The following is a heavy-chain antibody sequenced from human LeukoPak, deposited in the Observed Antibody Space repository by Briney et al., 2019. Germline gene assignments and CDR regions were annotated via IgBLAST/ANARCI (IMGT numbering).Heavy chain of an antibody. CDR2: IIPVFGTA. Sequence: SVKVSCKASGYTFTSYDISWVRQAPGQGLEWMGGIIPVFGTANYAQKFQGRVTITADESTSTAYMELSSLRSEDTAVYYCARAAPDAFDIWGQGTMVTVSS. CDR1: GYTFTSYD. D-gene: IGHD6-25*01. CDR3: ARAAPDAFDI. J-gene: IGHJ3*02. V-gene: IGHV1-69*13.